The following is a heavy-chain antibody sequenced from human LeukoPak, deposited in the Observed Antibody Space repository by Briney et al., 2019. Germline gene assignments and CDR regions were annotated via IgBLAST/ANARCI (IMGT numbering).Heavy chain of an antibody. CDR3: AKGIYSSGWSYFDY. CDR1: GFTFTHPG. V-gene: IGHV3-23*01. J-gene: IGHJ4*01. CDR2: LSGRGITT. D-gene: IGHD6-19*01. Sequence: GGSLRLSCAASGFTFTHPGMSWVRQARGRGVEWVSTLSGRGITTYYADSVKGRFTISRDNSKNTLYLKMNSLRAEDTVVYFCAKGIYSSGWSYFDYWGHGTLVTVSS.